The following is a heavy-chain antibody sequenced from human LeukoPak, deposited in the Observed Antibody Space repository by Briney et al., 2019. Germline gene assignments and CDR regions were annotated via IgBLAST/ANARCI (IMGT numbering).Heavy chain of an antibody. D-gene: IGHD7-27*01. CDR3: ARDLNWETY. CDR2: IKRDGSEL. Sequence: GGSLRLSCVASGFTFSSYWVTWVRQAPGKGLEWVAHIKRDGSELYYVDSVKGRFTISRDNAKNSLYLQMNSLRAEDTAVYYCARDLNWETYWGQGTLVSVSS. J-gene: IGHJ4*02. V-gene: IGHV3-7*01. CDR1: GFTFSSYW.